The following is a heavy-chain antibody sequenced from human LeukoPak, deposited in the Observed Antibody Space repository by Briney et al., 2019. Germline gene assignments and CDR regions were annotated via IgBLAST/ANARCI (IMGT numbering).Heavy chain of an antibody. CDR1: GFTVTTNY. V-gene: IGHV3-53*01. CDR3: ASPGYCSGSICYSGYFQH. D-gene: IGHD2-15*01. CDR2: AYYDGST. J-gene: IGHJ1*01. Sequence: GGSLRLSCTASGFTVTTNYMNWARQAPGKGLEWVSVAYYDGSTYYTDSVKGRFTISRDSSKNILYLQMNSLRAEDTAVYYCASPGYCSGSICYSGYFQHWGQGTLVTVSS.